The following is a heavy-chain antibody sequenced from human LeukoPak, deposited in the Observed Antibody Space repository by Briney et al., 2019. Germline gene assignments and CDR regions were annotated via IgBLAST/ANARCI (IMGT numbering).Heavy chain of an antibody. J-gene: IGHJ4*02. CDR3: AKPKTRGSSSSPLVY. D-gene: IGHD6-6*01. Sequence: GRSLRLSCAASGFTFSSYAMHWVRQAPGKGLEWVAVISYDGSNKYYADSVKGRFTISRDNSKNTLYLQMNSLRAEDTAVYYCAKPKTRGSSSSPLVYWGQGTLVTVSS. CDR1: GFTFSSYA. V-gene: IGHV3-30-3*02. CDR2: ISYDGSNK.